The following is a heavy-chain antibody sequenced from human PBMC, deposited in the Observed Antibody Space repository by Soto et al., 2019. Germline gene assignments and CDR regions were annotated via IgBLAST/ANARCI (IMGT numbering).Heavy chain of an antibody. V-gene: IGHV3-13*05. Sequence: EVQLVESGGGLVQPGGSLRLSCEASGFTFRNYDMHWVRQGTGKGLEWVSGISAAGDPDYADSVEGRFTISRENAQNSFFLQMNSLTVGETAVYYCARTDRYFYGLDDWGQGTTVIGSS. CDR3: ARTDRYFYGLDD. CDR2: ISAAGDP. CDR1: GFTFRNYD. J-gene: IGHJ6*02.